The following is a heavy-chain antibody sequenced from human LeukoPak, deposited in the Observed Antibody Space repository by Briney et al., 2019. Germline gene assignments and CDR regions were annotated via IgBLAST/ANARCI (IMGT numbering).Heavy chain of an antibody. D-gene: IGHD2-21*01. V-gene: IGHV3-53*01. Sequence: GGSLRLSCAASGFTVSNNYMSWVRRAAGKGLQWVALIYSAGGTYYADSVKGRFTISRDNSKNTLHLQMNSLRAEDTAVYYCVRNSGELGAWGQGTLVTVSS. CDR2: IYSAGGT. CDR1: GFTVSNNY. J-gene: IGHJ5*02. CDR3: VRNSGELGA.